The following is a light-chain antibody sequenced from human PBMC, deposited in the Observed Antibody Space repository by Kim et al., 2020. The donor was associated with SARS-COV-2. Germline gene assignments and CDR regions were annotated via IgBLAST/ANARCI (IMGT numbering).Light chain of an antibody. Sequence: QSALTQPASVSGSPGQSITISCTGTSSDVGGYNYVSWYQQHPGKAPKLMIYDVSNRPSGVSNRFSGSKSGNTASLTISGLQDEDEADYHCSSYTSTRTPVFGGGTQLTVL. CDR1: SSDVGGYNY. CDR2: DVS. V-gene: IGLV2-14*03. CDR3: SSYTSTRTPV. J-gene: IGLJ2*01.